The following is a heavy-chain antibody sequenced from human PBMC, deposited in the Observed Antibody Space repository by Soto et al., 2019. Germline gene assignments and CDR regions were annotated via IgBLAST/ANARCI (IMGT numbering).Heavy chain of an antibody. CDR1: GGSISSGGYY. V-gene: IGHV4-31*03. Sequence: PSETLSLTCTVFGGSISSGGYYWSWIREHPGKGLEWIGYIYYSGSTYYNPSLKSRVTISVDTSKNQFSLKLSSVTAADTAVYYCAREHPKNYYDSSGYYEIDCWGQGTLVTVSS. J-gene: IGHJ4*02. D-gene: IGHD3-22*01. CDR3: AREHPKNYYDSSGYYEIDC. CDR2: IYYSGST.